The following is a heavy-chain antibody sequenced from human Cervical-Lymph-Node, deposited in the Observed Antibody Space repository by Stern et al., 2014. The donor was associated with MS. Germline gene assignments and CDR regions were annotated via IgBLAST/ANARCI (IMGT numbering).Heavy chain of an antibody. CDR2: ISGSGGRR. V-gene: IGHV3-23*04. D-gene: IGHD3-22*01. J-gene: IGHJ6*02. CDR1: GLTFNKYA. Sequence: EVQLVESGGDLVQPGGSLRLSCAASGLTFNKYAMNWVRQAPGKGLEWVSTISGSGGRRYYADSVNGRFTISRDNSENTLYLQMHSLRAEDTAIYYCAKQYFDSSGYSYYYGMDVWGQGTTVTVSS. CDR3: AKQYFDSSGYSYYYGMDV.